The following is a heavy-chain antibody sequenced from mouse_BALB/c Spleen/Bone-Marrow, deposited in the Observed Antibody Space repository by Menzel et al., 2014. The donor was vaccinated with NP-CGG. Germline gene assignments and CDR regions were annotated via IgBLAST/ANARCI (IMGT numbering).Heavy chain of an antibody. V-gene: IGHV1-76*01. CDR3: ANGVTTGWFDY. J-gene: IGHJ3*01. CDR1: GYIFTSYW. Sequence: QVQLKESGAELVRPGASVKLSCKTSGYIFTSYWIHWVKQSPGQGLEWIARIYPGSGSTCYNEKFEGKATLTADKSSSTAYMQLSSQKSAVSAVSITANGVTTGWFDYWGQGTLVTVSA. D-gene: IGHD2-2*01. CDR2: IYPGSGST.